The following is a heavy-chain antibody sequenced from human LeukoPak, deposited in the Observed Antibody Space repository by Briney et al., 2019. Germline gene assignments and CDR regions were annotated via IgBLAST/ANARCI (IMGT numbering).Heavy chain of an antibody. J-gene: IGHJ4*02. CDR2: INSDGSST. CDR3: ARAPSDSYGYVYYFDY. Sequence: GGSLRLSCAASGFTFSSYGMHWVRQAPGKGLVWVSRINSDGSSTSYADSVKGRFTISRDNAKNTLYLQMNSLRAEDTAVYYCARAPSDSYGYVYYFDYWGQGTLVTVSS. D-gene: IGHD5-18*01. V-gene: IGHV3-74*01. CDR1: GFTFSSYG.